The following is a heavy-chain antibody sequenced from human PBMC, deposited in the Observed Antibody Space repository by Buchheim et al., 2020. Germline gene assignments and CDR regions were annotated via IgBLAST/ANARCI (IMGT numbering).Heavy chain of an antibody. CDR2: INPSGGST. CDR3: ARLGGSGSETLSVDDY. D-gene: IGHD3-10*01. J-gene: IGHJ4*02. CDR1: GYTFTSYY. V-gene: IGHV1-46*03. Sequence: QVQLVQSGAEVKKPGASVKDSCKASGYTFTSYYMHWVRQAPGQGLEWMGIINPSGGSTSYAQKFQGRVTMTRETSTSTVYMELSSLRSEDTAVYYCARLGGSGSETLSVDDYWGQGTL.